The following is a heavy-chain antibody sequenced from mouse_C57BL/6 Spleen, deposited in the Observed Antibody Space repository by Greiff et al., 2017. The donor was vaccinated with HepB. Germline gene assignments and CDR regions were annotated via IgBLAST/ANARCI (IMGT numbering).Heavy chain of an antibody. CDR2: ISSGSSTI. Sequence: EVQVVESGGGLVKPGGSLKLSCAASGFTFSDYGMHWVRQAPEKGLEWVAYISSGSSTIYYADTVKGRFTISRDNATNTLFLQMTSLRSEDTAMYYCARGSNYDYAMDYWGQGTSVTVSS. CDR1: GFTFSDYG. J-gene: IGHJ4*01. V-gene: IGHV5-17*01. D-gene: IGHD2-5*01. CDR3: ARGSNYDYAMDY.